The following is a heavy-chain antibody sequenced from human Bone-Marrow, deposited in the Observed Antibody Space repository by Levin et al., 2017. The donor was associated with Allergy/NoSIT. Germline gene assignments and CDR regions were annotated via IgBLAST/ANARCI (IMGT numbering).Heavy chain of an antibody. CDR2: IYPDDSDT. CDR1: GYSFTSYS. CDR3: ARPAVYTTSQFYVDY. J-gene: IGHJ4*02. D-gene: IGHD2-8*01. V-gene: IGHV5-51*01. Sequence: ASVKVSCQGSGYSFTSYSIGWVRQMPGKGLEWMGIIYPDDSDTGYSPSFQGQVTISADKSIKTVYLQWSSLKASDTAVYYCARPAVYTTSQFYVDYWGQGTLVTVSS.